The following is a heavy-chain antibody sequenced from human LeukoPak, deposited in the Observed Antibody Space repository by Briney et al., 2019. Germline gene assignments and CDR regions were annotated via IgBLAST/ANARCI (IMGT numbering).Heavy chain of an antibody. Sequence: ASVTVSCKASGYTFTSYGISWVRQAPGQGLEWMGWINPNSGGTNYAQKFQGRVTMTRDTSISTAYMELSRLRSDDTAVYYCARSYYYDSSGYPHFDYWGQGTLVTVSS. D-gene: IGHD3-22*01. CDR1: GYTFTSYG. CDR3: ARSYYYDSSGYPHFDY. CDR2: INPNSGGT. J-gene: IGHJ4*02. V-gene: IGHV1-2*02.